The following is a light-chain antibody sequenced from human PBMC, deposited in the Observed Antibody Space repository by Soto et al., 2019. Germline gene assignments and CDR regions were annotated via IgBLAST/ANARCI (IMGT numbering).Light chain of an antibody. Sequence: QSALTQPASVSGSPGQSITISCTGTSSDVGAYNFVSWYQHHPGKVPKLIIYDVANRPSGVPDRFSGSKSGTTASLTISGLHAEDEADYYCSSYSTSGTLVVFGGGTQLTVL. CDR3: SSYSTSGTLVV. CDR2: DVA. J-gene: IGLJ3*02. CDR1: SSDVGAYNF. V-gene: IGLV2-14*03.